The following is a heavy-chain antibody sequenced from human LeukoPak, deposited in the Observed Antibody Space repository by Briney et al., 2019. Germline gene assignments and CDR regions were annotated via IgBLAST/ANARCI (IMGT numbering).Heavy chain of an antibody. D-gene: IGHD3-10*01. CDR3: ARVDGALLWFGELLSGIPYYFDY. CDR2: ISSSSSYI. CDR1: GFTFSSYS. J-gene: IGHJ4*02. V-gene: IGHV3-21*01. Sequence: GGSLRLSCAASGFTFSSYSMNWVRQAPGKGLEWVSSISSSSSYIYYADSVKGRFTISRDNAKNSLYLQMNSPRAEDTAVYYCARVDGALLWFGELLSGIPYYFDYWGQGTLVTVSS.